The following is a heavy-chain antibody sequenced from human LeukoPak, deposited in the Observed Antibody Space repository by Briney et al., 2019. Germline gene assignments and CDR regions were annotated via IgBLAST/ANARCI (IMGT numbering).Heavy chain of an antibody. CDR2: IYYSGST. CDR1: GGSISSYY. V-gene: IGHV4-59*05. Sequence: SETLSLTCTVSGGSISSYYWSWIRQPPGKGLEWIGSIYYSGSTYYNPSLKSRVTISVDTSKNQFSLKLSSVTAADTAVYYCARQRYGDYPNYYYYGMDVWGQGTTVTVSS. J-gene: IGHJ6*02. CDR3: ARQRYGDYPNYYYYGMDV. D-gene: IGHD4-17*01.